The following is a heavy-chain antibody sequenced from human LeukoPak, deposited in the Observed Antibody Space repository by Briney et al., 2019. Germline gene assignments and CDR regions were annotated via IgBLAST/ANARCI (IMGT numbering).Heavy chain of an antibody. J-gene: IGHJ6*03. CDR1: AGSISSGSYY. CDR2: IYTSGST. Sequence: PSEILSLTCTVSAGSISSGSYYWSWIRQPAGKGLEWIGRIYTSGSTNYNPSLKSRVTISVDTSKNQFSLKLSSVTAADTAVYYCARDRLVVPAAIDYMDVWGKGTTVTVSS. CDR3: ARDRLVVPAAIDYMDV. D-gene: IGHD2-2*02. V-gene: IGHV4-61*02.